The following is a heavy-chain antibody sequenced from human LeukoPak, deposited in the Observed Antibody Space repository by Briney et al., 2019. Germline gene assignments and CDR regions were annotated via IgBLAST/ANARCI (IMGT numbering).Heavy chain of an antibody. CDR3: ARGSAFDI. J-gene: IGHJ3*02. CDR2: AYYRSKWYI. CDR1: GDSVSSDIAA. V-gene: IGHV6-1*01. Sequence: SQTLSLTCPISGDSVSSDIAAWNWVRQSPSRGLEWLGRAYYRSKWYIDYAVSLKSRMIINPDTSKNQFSLQLNSVTPEDTAVYYCARGSAFDIWGQGTMVTVSS.